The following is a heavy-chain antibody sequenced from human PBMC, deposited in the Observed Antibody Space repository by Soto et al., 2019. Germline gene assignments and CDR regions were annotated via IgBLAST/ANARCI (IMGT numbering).Heavy chain of an antibody. Sequence: EVQLLESGGGLVQPGGSLRLSCAASGLTFSSYAMRWVRQAPRKGLAWVSAISGSGGSMYYADSVKGLFTISRDNSKNTLYLQMNSLRAEDTAVYYCARRGSGSYYDYWGQGTLVTVSS. CDR1: GLTFSSYA. CDR2: ISGSGGSM. CDR3: ARRGSGSYYDY. J-gene: IGHJ4*02. D-gene: IGHD1-26*01. V-gene: IGHV3-23*01.